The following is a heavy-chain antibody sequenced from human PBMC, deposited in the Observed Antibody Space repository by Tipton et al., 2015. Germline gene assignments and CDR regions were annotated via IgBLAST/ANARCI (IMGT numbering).Heavy chain of an antibody. V-gene: IGHV4-31*03. CDR1: GGSISSGVYY. CDR3: ARAVAGTFDY. CDR2: IYYSGST. Sequence: TLSLTCTVSGGSISSGVYYWSWIRQHPGKGLEWIGYIYYSGSTDYNPSLKSRVTISADTSKNQFSLKMTSVTAADTAVYYCARAVAGTFDYWGQGTLVTVSS. D-gene: IGHD6-19*01. J-gene: IGHJ4*02.